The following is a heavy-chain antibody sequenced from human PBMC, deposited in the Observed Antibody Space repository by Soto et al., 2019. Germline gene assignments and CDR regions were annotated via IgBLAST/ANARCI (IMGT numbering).Heavy chain of an antibody. V-gene: IGHV3-74*01. D-gene: IGHD6-6*01. CDR3: AREDSSSSSSSAFDI. J-gene: IGHJ3*02. CDR2: INSDGSST. CDR1: GFTFSSYW. Sequence: GGSLRLSCAASGFTFSSYWMHWVRQAPGKGLVWVSRINSDGSSTSYADSVKGRFTISSDNAKNPLYLQMNSLRAEDTAVYYCAREDSSSSSSSAFDIWGQGTMVTVSS.